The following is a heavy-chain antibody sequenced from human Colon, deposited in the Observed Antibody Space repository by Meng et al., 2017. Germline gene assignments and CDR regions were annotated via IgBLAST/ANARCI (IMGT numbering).Heavy chain of an antibody. CDR3: ARDSYTSGTYDY. D-gene: IGHD3-10*01. Sequence: QVHLLQSGFECQKPAASVKISCKTSTYTFTAMHGVRQAPGQGLEWMGWININTGHPTYAPAFTGRFVFSLDTSDRTTYLQISSLKTEDTAMYYCARDSYTSGTYDYWGQGTLVTVSS. J-gene: IGHJ4*02. CDR1: TYTFTA. CDR2: ININTGHP. V-gene: IGHV7-4-1*02.